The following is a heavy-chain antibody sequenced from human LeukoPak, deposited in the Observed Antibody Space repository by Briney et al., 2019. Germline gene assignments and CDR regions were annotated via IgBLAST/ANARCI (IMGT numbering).Heavy chain of an antibody. CDR2: IIPIFGTA. D-gene: IGHD3-22*01. Sequence: GASVKVSCKASGGTFSSYAISWVRQAPGQGLEWMGGIIPIFGTANSAQKFQGRVTITADESASTAYMELSSLRSEDTAVYYCARKDYYDSSGYAHWGQGTLVTVSP. CDR3: ARKDYYDSSGYAH. V-gene: IGHV1-69*13. J-gene: IGHJ4*02. CDR1: GGTFSSYA.